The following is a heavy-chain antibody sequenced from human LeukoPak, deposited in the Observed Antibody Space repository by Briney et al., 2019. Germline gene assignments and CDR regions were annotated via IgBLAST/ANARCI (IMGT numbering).Heavy chain of an antibody. CDR2: INPNSGGT. J-gene: IGHJ4*02. Sequence: GASVKVSCKASGYTFTDYYVHWVRQAPGQGLEWMGWINPNSGGTNYAQKFQGRVTMTRDTSISTAYMELSRLRSDDPAVYYCAREGPIVGATHLVDYWGQGTLVTVSS. CDR3: AREGPIVGATHLVDY. CDR1: GYTFTDYY. V-gene: IGHV1-2*02. D-gene: IGHD1-26*01.